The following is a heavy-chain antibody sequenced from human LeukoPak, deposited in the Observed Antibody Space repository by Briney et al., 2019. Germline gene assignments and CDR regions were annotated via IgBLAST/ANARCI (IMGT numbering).Heavy chain of an antibody. V-gene: IGHV1-24*01. CDR2: FDPEDGET. CDR1: GYTLTELS. Sequence: ASVKVSCKVSGYTLTELSMHWVRQAPGKGLEWMGGFDPEDGETIYAQKFQGRVTMTEDTSTDTAYMELSSLRSEDTAVYYCATAPQGYSSGWYYFDYWGQGTMVTVSS. CDR3: ATAPQGYSSGWYYFDY. J-gene: IGHJ4*03. D-gene: IGHD6-19*01.